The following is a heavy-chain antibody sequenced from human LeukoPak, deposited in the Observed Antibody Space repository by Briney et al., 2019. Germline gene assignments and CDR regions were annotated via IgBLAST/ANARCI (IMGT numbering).Heavy chain of an antibody. V-gene: IGHV3-21*01. CDR1: GFTFSSYS. J-gene: IGHJ4*02. D-gene: IGHD3-10*01. Sequence: GGSLRLSCAASGFTFSSYSMNWVRQAPGKGLEWVSSISSSSSYIYYADSVKGRFTISRDNAKNSLYLQMNSLRAEDTAVYYCAKELSGSYLYYFDYWGQGTLVTVSS. CDR3: AKELSGSYLYYFDY. CDR2: ISSSSSYI.